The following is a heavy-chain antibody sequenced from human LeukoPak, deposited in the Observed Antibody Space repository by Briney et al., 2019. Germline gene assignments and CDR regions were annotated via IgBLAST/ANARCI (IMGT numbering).Heavy chain of an antibody. J-gene: IGHJ5*02. CDR1: GGSISSYY. Sequence: PSETLSLTCTVSGGSISSYYWSWIRQPPGKGLEWIGYIYYSGSTNYNPSLKSRVTMSVDTSKNQFSLKLSSVTAADTAVYYCARDRDYGDYFNWFDPWGQGTLVTVYS. V-gene: IGHV4-59*12. CDR2: IYYSGST. D-gene: IGHD4-17*01. CDR3: ARDRDYGDYFNWFDP.